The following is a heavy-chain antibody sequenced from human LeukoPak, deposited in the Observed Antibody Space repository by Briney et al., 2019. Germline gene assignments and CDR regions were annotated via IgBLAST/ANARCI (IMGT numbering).Heavy chain of an antibody. Sequence: SETLSLTCTVSGGSISNSYWSWLRQPPGKGLEWIGYIYYSGSTNYNPSLKSRVTISIDTSKNQFYMKLSSVTAADTALYYCARGGPWERGDVWGQGTMVTVSS. V-gene: IGHV4-59*01. J-gene: IGHJ3*01. CDR2: IYYSGST. D-gene: IGHD1-26*01. CDR1: GGSISNSY. CDR3: ARGGPWERGDV.